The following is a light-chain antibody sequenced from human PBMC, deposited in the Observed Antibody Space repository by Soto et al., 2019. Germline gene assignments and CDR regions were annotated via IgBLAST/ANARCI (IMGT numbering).Light chain of an antibody. CDR3: QKYYSPNA. Sequence: DIVMTQSPDSLAVSLGERATINCKSSQSVLYSSNNKNYLAWDQQKPGQPPKLLIYWASTRESGIADRFSGSGCGKDFTRTNSSLQADDVAVYYCQKYYSPNAFGGGTKVEIK. CDR2: WAS. V-gene: IGKV4-1*01. CDR1: QSVLYSSNNKNY. J-gene: IGKJ4*01.